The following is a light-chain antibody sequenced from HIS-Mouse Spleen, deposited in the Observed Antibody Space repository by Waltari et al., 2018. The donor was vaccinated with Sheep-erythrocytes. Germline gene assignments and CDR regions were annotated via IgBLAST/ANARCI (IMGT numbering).Light chain of an antibody. CDR2: DVS. J-gene: IGLJ2*01. CDR1: SSDVGGYNY. Sequence: QSALTQPRSVSGSPGQSVTISCTGTSSDVGGYNYVSWYKQHPGKAPKLMIYDVSKRPSGVPDHFSGSKSGNTASLTIAGLQAEDEADYYCCSYAGSYTVVFGGGTKLTVL. CDR3: CSYAGSYTVV. V-gene: IGLV2-11*01.